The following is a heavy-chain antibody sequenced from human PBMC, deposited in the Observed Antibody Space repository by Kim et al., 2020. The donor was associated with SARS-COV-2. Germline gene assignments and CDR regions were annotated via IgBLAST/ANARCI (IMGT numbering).Heavy chain of an antibody. CDR2: INHSGVV. Sequence: SETLSLTCAVYGGSFTAYYWSWIRQPPGKGLEWIGEINHSGVVNYNPSLKSRVTISVDTSKSEFSLNLISMTAADTAVYYCARQSGRRLGRWFDYYGLDVGGQGTTVTVSS. CDR3: ARQSGRRLGRWFDYYGLDV. J-gene: IGHJ6*02. V-gene: IGHV4-34*01. CDR1: GGSFTAYY. D-gene: IGHD3-10*01.